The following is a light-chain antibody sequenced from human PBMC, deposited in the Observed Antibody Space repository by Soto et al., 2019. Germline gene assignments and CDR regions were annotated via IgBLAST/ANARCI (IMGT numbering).Light chain of an antibody. J-gene: IGKJ3*01. CDR1: HYIGYY. Sequence: DIQMTQSPSSLSASVGDRVTINCQASHYIGYYVNWYQHKPGKAPKLLIYYAYNFETGVPSRFSRGGHGTHFTVTISGLQHEDSATYYCQYDRHLPLFGPGTKGD. CDR2: YAY. V-gene: IGKV1-33*01. CDR3: QYDRHLPL.